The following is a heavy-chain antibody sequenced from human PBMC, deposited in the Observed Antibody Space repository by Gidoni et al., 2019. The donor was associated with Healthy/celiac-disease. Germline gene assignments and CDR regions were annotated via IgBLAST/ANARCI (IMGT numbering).Heavy chain of an antibody. V-gene: IGHV4-59*01. J-gene: IGHJ6*03. CDR1: GGYIRSYY. CDR2: IYYSGST. D-gene: IGHD3-22*01. CDR3: ARDTYYYDSSGYYYSNYYYYYMDV. Sequence: QVQLQESGPGLVKPSETLSLTCTVSGGYIRSYYWSWIRQPPGKGLEWIGYIYYSGSTTYNPSLKSRVTISVDTSKNQFSLKLSSVTAADTAVYYCARDTYYYDSSGYYYSNYYYYYMDVWGKGTTVTVSS.